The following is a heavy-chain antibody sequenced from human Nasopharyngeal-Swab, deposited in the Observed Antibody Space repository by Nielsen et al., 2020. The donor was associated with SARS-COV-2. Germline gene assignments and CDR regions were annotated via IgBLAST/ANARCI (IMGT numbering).Heavy chain of an antibody. Sequence: SETLSLTCTVSGGSISSSSYYWGWIRQPPGKGLEWIGRIYTSGSTNYNPSLKSRVTMSVDTSKNQFSLKLSSVTAADTAVYYCAREIKQLARNWFDPWGQGTLVTVSS. CDR1: GGSISSSSYY. CDR2: IYTSGST. D-gene: IGHD6-13*01. CDR3: AREIKQLARNWFDP. V-gene: IGHV4-39*07. J-gene: IGHJ5*02.